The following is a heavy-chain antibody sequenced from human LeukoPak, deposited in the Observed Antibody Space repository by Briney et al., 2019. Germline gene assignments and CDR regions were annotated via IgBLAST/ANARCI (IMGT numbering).Heavy chain of an antibody. CDR1: GYTFTKYA. J-gene: IGHJ5*02. V-gene: IGHV7-4-1*02. CDR2: INTKTGNP. Sequence: ASVQVSCKASGYTFTKYAMNWVRQAPGHGLEWMGWINTKTGNPTYAQGFTGRFVFSLDTSVSTAYLQINNLRVEDTAVYYCARISEDFGHLGDPWGQGTLVTVSS. D-gene: IGHD3-16*01. CDR3: ARISEDFGHLGDP.